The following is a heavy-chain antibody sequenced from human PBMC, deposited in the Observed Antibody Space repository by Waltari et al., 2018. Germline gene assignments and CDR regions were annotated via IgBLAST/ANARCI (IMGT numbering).Heavy chain of an antibody. V-gene: IGHV3-9*01. CDR3: AKDIYYDSSGQRGGFDY. CDR1: GFTFDDYA. D-gene: IGHD3-22*01. J-gene: IGHJ4*02. CDR2: ISGNMGSI. Sequence: EVQLVESGGGLVQPGRSLRLSCAASGFTFDDYAMHWVRQAPGQGLEWVSGISGNMGSIGYADSVKGRFTISRDNAKNSLYLQMNSLRAEDTALYYCAKDIYYDSSGQRGGFDYWGQGTLVTVSS.